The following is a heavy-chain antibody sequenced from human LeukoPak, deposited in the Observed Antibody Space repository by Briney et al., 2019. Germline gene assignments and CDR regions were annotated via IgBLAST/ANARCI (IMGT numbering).Heavy chain of an antibody. D-gene: IGHD3-3*01. CDR2: ISYDESNK. V-gene: IGHV3-30*18. Sequence: GRSLPLSCAASGFTFSSYGMHWVPQPPGKGLEGLADISYDESNKYYAASVKRRFTISRDNSKNTLYLQMNSLRAEDTAVYYCAKDKRGDYDFWSGSDGATDYWGQGTLVTVSS. CDR3: AKDKRGDYDFWSGSDGATDY. CDR1: GFTFSSYG. J-gene: IGHJ4*02.